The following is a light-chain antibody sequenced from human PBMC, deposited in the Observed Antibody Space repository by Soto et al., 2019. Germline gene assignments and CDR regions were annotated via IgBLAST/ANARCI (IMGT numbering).Light chain of an antibody. CDR1: QSISSW. V-gene: IGKV1-5*03. Sequence: DIQMTQSPSTLSASVGDRVTITCRASQSISSWLAWYQQKPGKAPKLLISKASSLESGVPSRFSGSGSGTEFTLTISRLQPDDFATYFCQQSNSYSWTFGQGTKVESK. J-gene: IGKJ1*01. CDR2: KAS. CDR3: QQSNSYSWT.